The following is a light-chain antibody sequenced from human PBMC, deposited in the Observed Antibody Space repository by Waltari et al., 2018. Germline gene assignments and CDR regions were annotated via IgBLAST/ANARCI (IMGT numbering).Light chain of an antibody. Sequence: EIEMTQSPATLSVSPGDRATLSCRASQSVSSDLAWYQQKPGQAPRLLMYGASTRATGIPARFSGSGSGTEFTLTISSLQSEDFAVYFCQHYNNWPLTFGGGTKVEI. CDR3: QHYNNWPLT. J-gene: IGKJ4*01. CDR2: GAS. CDR1: QSVSSD. V-gene: IGKV3-15*01.